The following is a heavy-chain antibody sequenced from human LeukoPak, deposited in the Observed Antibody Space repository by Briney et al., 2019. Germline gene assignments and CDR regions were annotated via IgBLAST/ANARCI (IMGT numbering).Heavy chain of an antibody. CDR3: ARIGHGANSHLKWYFDL. Sequence: SETLSLTCNVSGASISSSIYYWGWIRQPPGKGLEWIGSVFYSGSAYYSPPFKSRLDIPLDTSKNQFSLKLSSVTAADTAVYYCARIGHGANSHLKWYFDLWGRGTLVTVSS. CDR1: GASISSSIYY. J-gene: IGHJ2*01. V-gene: IGHV4-39*01. D-gene: IGHD4-23*01. CDR2: VFYSGSA.